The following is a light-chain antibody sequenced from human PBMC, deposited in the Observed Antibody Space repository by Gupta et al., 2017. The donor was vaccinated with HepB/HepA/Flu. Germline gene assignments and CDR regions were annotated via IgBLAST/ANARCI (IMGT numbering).Light chain of an antibody. J-gene: IGKJ1*01. Sequence: IVMTPSPDSPAVSLGERATINCKSSQSVFYSSNNKNYLTWYQQKPGQPPKLLIYWASTREFGVPDRFSGSGSGTDFTLTISSLQAEDVAVYYCQQYYNIPPTFGQGTKVEIK. CDR3: QQYYNIPPT. V-gene: IGKV4-1*01. CDR1: QSVFYSSNNKNY. CDR2: WAS.